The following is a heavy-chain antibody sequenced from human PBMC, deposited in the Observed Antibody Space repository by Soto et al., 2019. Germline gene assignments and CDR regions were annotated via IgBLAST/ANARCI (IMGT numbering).Heavy chain of an antibody. V-gene: IGHV4-59*08. J-gene: IGHJ4*02. CDR1: GGSISSYY. CDR3: ARRWGAAFDY. D-gene: IGHD2-15*01. CDR2: IYYSGST. Sequence: QVQLQESGPGLVKPSETLSLTCTVSGGSISSYYWSWIRQPPGKGLEWIGYIYYSGSTNYNPSLNRRVPISVDTSNNQFSLKLSSVTAADTAVYYCARRWGAAFDYWGQGTLVTVSS.